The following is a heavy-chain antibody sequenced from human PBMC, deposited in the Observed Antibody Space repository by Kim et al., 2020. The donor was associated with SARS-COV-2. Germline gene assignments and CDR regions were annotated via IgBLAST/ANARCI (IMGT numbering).Heavy chain of an antibody. Sequence: VEGRFTISRDNAKNSLYLQVSSLRDEDTAVYYCASGEYYYDSSGYYYYSYWGQGTLVTVSS. CDR3: ASGEYYYDSSGYYYYSY. J-gene: IGHJ4*02. V-gene: IGHV3-48*02. D-gene: IGHD3-22*01.